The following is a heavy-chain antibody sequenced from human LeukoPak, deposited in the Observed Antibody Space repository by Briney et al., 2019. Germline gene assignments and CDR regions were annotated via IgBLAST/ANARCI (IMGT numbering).Heavy chain of an antibody. CDR2: ISSSSSYI. CDR1: GFTFSSYS. Sequence: GGSLRLSCAASGFTFSSYSMNWVRQAPGKGLEWVSSISSSSSYIYYADSVKGRFTISRDNAKNSLYLQMNSLRAEDTAVYYCARYGYGYGLPFDYWGQGNLVTVSS. V-gene: IGHV3-21*04. D-gene: IGHD5-18*01. CDR3: ARYGYGYGLPFDY. J-gene: IGHJ4*02.